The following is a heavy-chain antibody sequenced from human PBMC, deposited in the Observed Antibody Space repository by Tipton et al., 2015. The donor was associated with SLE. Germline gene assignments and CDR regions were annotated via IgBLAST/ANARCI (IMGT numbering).Heavy chain of an antibody. CDR1: GFTVSSNS. CDR3: VKVGFGWYGPDY. Sequence: SLRLSCAASGFTVSSNSMSWVRQAPGKGLEWVSVIFSGGSTHYADSVKGRFTISRHNSKNTVYLQMNSLSAEDTAIYYCVKVGFGWYGPDYWGQGTLVTVSS. J-gene: IGHJ4*02. CDR2: IFSGGST. D-gene: IGHD6-19*01. V-gene: IGHV3-53*04.